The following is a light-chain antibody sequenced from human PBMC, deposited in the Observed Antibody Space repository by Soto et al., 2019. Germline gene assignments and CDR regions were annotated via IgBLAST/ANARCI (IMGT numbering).Light chain of an antibody. Sequence: QSALTQPASVSGSPGQSITISWTGSSSDIGAFNYVAWYQQHPGKAPKLIIHGVTNRPSGVSSRFSGSKSDYTASLTISGLQAEDEADYYCSSYTTAFFYVFGTGTKLTGL. CDR3: SSYTTAFFYV. V-gene: IGLV2-14*01. CDR2: GVT. CDR1: SSDIGAFNY. J-gene: IGLJ1*01.